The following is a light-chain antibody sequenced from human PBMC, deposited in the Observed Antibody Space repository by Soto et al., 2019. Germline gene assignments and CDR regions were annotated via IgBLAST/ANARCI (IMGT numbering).Light chain of an antibody. V-gene: IGKV1-39*01. CDR3: QQSLSTPT. Sequence: IRMTQSPSSFSASTGDRVTITCRASQTIRVYLNWYQQKPGKAPMLLMYAASILQTGVPSRFGGSGSGTDFTLTISSLQPEDFATYYCQQSLSTPTFGGGTKVDIK. CDR2: AAS. J-gene: IGKJ4*01. CDR1: QTIRVY.